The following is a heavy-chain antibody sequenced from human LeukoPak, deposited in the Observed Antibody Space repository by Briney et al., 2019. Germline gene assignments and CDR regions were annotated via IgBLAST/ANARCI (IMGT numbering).Heavy chain of an antibody. CDR2: IYPGDSDT. J-gene: IGHJ4*02. CDR3: AGLSSPEPFDN. D-gene: IGHD1-26*01. CDR1: GYTFTSYW. Sequence: GESLKISCKGSGYTFTSYWIAWLRQMPGKGLEWMGIIYPGDSDTTYSPAFQGQVTISADKSINTAYLEWNSLKASDASIYYCAGLSSPEPFDNWGQGTLVTVSA. V-gene: IGHV5-51*01.